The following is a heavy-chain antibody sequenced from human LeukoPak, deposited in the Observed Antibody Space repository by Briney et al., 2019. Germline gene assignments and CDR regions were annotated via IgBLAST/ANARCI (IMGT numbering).Heavy chain of an antibody. CDR3: ARRDSTWYQGGYYYYMDV. CDR2: IYYSGST. CDR1: GGSISSYY. J-gene: IGHJ6*03. Sequence: SETLSLTCTVSGGSISSYYWSWIRQPPGKGLEWIGYIYYSGSTNYNPSLKSRVTISVDTSKNQFSLKLSSVTAADTAVYYCARRDSTWYQGGYYYYMDVWGKGTTVTVSS. D-gene: IGHD6-13*01. V-gene: IGHV4-59*08.